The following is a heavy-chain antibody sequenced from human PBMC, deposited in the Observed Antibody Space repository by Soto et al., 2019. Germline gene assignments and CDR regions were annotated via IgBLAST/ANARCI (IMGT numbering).Heavy chain of an antibody. CDR2: IYYSGST. V-gene: IGHV4-39*01. CDR1: GGSIITSYY. Sequence: SETLSLTCSVSGGSIITSYYWGWIRQPPGKGLEWIGSIYYSGSTYYNPSLKSRVTIFVDTSKSQFSLMLGSVTAADTAVCYCARHDWARFYGMDVWGQGTTVTVSS. CDR3: ARHDWARFYGMDV. D-gene: IGHD2-21*01. J-gene: IGHJ6*02.